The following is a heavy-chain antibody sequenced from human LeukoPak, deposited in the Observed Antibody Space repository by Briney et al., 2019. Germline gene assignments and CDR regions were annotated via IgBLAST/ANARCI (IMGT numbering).Heavy chain of an antibody. J-gene: IGHJ3*01. CDR3: ARRAYNWGAFDF. D-gene: IGHD5-24*01. V-gene: IGHV3-23*01. CDR2: ISPSGADT. Sequence: GESLRLSCAASGFTFTNYAMNWVRQAPGKGLEWVSTISPSGADTYYADSVKGRFTISRDISKNTLCLQMNSLRAEDTAVYYCARRAYNWGAFDFWGQGTMITVSS. CDR1: GFTFTNYA.